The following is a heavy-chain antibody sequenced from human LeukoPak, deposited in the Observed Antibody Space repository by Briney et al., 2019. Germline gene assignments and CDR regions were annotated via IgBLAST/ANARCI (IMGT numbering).Heavy chain of an antibody. CDR3: ANGRDGYTDY. D-gene: IGHD5-24*01. V-gene: IGHV3-23*01. CDR1: GFTFSDYY. Sequence: GGSLRLSCAASGFTFSDYYMSWIRQAPGKGLEWVSAISGSGGSTYYADSVKGRFTISRDNSKNTLYLQMNSLRAEDTAVYYCANGRDGYTDYWGQGTLVTVSS. J-gene: IGHJ4*02. CDR2: ISGSGGST.